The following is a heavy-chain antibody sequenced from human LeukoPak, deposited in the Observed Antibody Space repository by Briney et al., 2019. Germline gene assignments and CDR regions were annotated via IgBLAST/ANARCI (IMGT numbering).Heavy chain of an antibody. D-gene: IGHD1-26*01. V-gene: IGHV3-23*01. CDR2: ISGSGGST. Sequence: GGSLRLSCAASGFTFSSYAMSWVRQAPGKGLEWVSAISGSGGSTYHADSAKGRFTISRDNSKNTLYLQMNSLRAEDTAVYYCAKDFGIVGTTRRGTFDYWGQGTLVTVSS. CDR1: GFTFSSYA. CDR3: AKDFGIVGTTRRGTFDY. J-gene: IGHJ4*02.